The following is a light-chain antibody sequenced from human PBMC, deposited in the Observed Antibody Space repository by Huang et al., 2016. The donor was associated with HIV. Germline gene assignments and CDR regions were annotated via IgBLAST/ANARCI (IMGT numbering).Light chain of an antibody. J-gene: IGKJ2*01. V-gene: IGKV2-28*01. CDR2: LGS. Sequence: DIVMTQSPLSLPVTPGEPASISCRSSQSFLHSNGYNYLDWYLQKPGPSPQLLISLGSNRASGGPDRFSGSGSGTDFTLKSSRVEAEDVGVYYCLQAIQIPPTFGQGTKLEIK. CDR1: QSFLHSNGYNY. CDR3: LQAIQIPPT.